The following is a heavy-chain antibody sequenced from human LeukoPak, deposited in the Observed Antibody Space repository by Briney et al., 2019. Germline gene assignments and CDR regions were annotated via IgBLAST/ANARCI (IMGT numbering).Heavy chain of an antibody. CDR1: GGSISSYY. V-gene: IGHV4-59*08. J-gene: IGHJ4*02. CDR3: ARHVENSSGEFDY. D-gene: IGHD3-22*01. CDR2: IYYSGST. Sequence: SETPSLTCTVSGGSISSYYWSWIRQPPGKGLEWIGYIYYSGSTNYNPSLKSRVTISVDTSKNQFSLKLSSVTAADTAVYYCARHVENSSGEFDYWGQGTLVTVSS.